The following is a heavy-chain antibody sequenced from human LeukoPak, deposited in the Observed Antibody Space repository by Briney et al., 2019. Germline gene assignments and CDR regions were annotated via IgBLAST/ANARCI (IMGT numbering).Heavy chain of an antibody. CDR2: IRYDGNSK. J-gene: IGHJ3*01. CDR3: AKGWSGYFRSPFDL. D-gene: IGHD3-3*01. V-gene: IGHV3-30*02. CDR1: GFTFSTYG. Sequence: PGGSLRLSCEASGFTFSTYGMHWVRQAPGKGLEWVAFIRYDGNSKYYTDSVKGRFTISRDNSKNTVDLQMNSLRAEDTAVYYCAKGWSGYFRSPFDLWGRGTMVTVSS.